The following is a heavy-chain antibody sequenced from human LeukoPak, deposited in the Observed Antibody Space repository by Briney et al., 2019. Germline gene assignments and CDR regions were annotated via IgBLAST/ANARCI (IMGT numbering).Heavy chain of an antibody. CDR2: ISSGSSYI. D-gene: IGHD4-23*01. CDR1: GFTFSSST. V-gene: IGHV3-21*01. CDR3: ATGTEETTVVTPCY. Sequence: GGSLRLSCAASGFTFSSSTMNWVRQAPGKGLEWVSSISSGSSYIYYADSVKGRFTISRDNAKNSLHLQMNSLRVEDTAVYYCATGTEETTVVTPCYWGQGTLVTVSS. J-gene: IGHJ4*02.